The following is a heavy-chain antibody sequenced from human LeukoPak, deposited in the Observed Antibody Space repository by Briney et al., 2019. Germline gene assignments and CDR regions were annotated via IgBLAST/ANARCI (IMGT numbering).Heavy chain of an antibody. CDR3: ASYCSGGSCYSAHMDV. D-gene: IGHD2-15*01. V-gene: IGHV1-2*06. CDR1: GYTFTGYY. CDR2: INPNSGGT. J-gene: IGHJ6*03. Sequence: ASVKVSCXASGYTFTGYYMHWVRQAPGQGLEWMGRINPNSGGTNYAQKFQGRVTMTRDTSVSTAYMELSRLRSDDTAVYYCASYCSGGSCYSAHMDVWGKGTTVTVSS.